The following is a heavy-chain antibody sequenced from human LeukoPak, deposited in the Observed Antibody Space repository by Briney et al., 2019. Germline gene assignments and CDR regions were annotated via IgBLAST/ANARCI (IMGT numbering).Heavy chain of an antibody. CDR3: ARDDRGYYDSSGYYYFGY. D-gene: IGHD3-22*01. CDR1: GFTFSSYS. V-gene: IGHV3-21*01. J-gene: IGHJ4*02. Sequence: PGGSLRLSCAASGFTFSSYSMNWVRQAPGKGLEWVSSISSSSSYIYYADSVKGRFTISRDSAKNSLYLQMNSLRAEDTAVYYCARDDRGYYDSSGYYYFGYWGQGTLVTVSS. CDR2: ISSSSSYI.